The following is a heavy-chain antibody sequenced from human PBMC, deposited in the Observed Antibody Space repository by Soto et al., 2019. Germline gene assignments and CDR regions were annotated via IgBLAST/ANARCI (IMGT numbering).Heavy chain of an antibody. CDR2: ISAYNGNT. CDR1: GFTFTNYG. Sequence: QVQLVQSGAELKKPGASVKVSCKTSGFTFTNYGINWVRQAPGQGLEWMGWISAYNGNTNYAQKFQGRVTVTTDTSTTTTYMELRSLRSDDTAVYYCARGGSASDFDRWGQGTLVTVSS. V-gene: IGHV1-18*01. CDR3: ARGGSASDFDR. D-gene: IGHD6-6*01. J-gene: IGHJ4*02.